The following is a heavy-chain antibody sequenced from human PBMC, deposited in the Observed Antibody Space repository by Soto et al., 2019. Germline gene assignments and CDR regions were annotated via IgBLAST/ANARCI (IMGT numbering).Heavy chain of an antibody. Sequence: GGSLRLSCAASGFTFSSYAMSWVRQAPGKGLEWVSAISGSGGSTYYADSVKGRFTISGDNSKNTLYLQRNSLRAEDTDVYYCAKDRTSSRAARPNYYYYYMDVWGKGTTVTVSS. CDR2: ISGSGGST. V-gene: IGHV3-23*01. J-gene: IGHJ6*03. CDR3: AKDRTSSRAARPNYYYYYMDV. D-gene: IGHD6-6*01. CDR1: GFTFSSYA.